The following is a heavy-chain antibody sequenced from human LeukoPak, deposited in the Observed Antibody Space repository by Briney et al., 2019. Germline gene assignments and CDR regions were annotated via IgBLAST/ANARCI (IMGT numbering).Heavy chain of an antibody. J-gene: IGHJ6*02. D-gene: IGHD2-21*01. CDR2: IYYSGST. CDR3: ASSMVITRSGMDV. V-gene: IGHV4-39*01. Sequence: SETLSLTCTVSGGSLTSSSYSWGWIRQPPGKGLEWIGIIYYSGSTYYNPSLKSRVTISLDTSKNQFSLKLSSVTATDTAVYYCASSMVITRSGMDVWGQGTTVTVSS. CDR1: GGSLTSSSYS.